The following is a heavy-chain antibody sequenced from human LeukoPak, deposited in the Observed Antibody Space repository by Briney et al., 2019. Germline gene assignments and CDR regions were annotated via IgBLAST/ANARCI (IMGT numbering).Heavy chain of an antibody. D-gene: IGHD1-26*01. J-gene: IGHJ4*02. V-gene: IGHV3-23*01. Sequence: PGGSLRLYCAASGFTFRCYAMSWVRQAPGKGLEWVSLISDSGGSTYYEDSVKGRFTISSDNSKNTLYLQMDSLRDEDTDVYYCAKGCGSRNFDYWGQGTLVTVSS. CDR3: AKGCGSRNFDY. CDR1: GFTFRCYA. CDR2: ISDSGGST.